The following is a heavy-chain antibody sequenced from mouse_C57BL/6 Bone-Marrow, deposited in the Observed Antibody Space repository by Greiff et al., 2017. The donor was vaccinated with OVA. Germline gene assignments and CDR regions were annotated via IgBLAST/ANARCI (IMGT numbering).Heavy chain of an antibody. J-gene: IGHJ3*01. V-gene: IGHV1-69*01. Sequence: QVHVKQPGAELVMPGASVKLSCKASGYTFTSYWMHWVKQRPGQGLEWIGKIDPSDSYTNYNQKFKDKSTLTVDKSSSTAYMQLSSLTSEDSAVYYCARSLRQGFAYWGQGTLVTVSA. D-gene: IGHD3-2*01. CDR2: IDPSDSYT. CDR3: ARSLRQGFAY. CDR1: GYTFTSYW.